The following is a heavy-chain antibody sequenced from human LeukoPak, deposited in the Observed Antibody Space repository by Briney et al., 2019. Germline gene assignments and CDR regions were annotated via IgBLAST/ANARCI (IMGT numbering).Heavy chain of an antibody. D-gene: IGHD6-6*01. V-gene: IGHV3-30*02. Sequence: GGSLRLSCAASGFTFSSYGMHWVRQAPGKGLEWVAFIRYDGSNKYYADSVKGRFTISRDNSKNTLYLQMNSLRAEDTAVYYCAKGLLRDSSSFDAFDIWGQGTMVTVSS. J-gene: IGHJ3*02. CDR1: GFTFSSYG. CDR3: AKGLLRDSSSFDAFDI. CDR2: IRYDGSNK.